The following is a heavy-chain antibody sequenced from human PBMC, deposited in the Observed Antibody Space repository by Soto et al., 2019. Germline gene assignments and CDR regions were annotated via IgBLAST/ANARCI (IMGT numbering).Heavy chain of an antibody. CDR3: AREGSVSSSDYYAYYYGMDV. D-gene: IGHD3-10*01. V-gene: IGHV3-48*03. CDR1: GFTFSNYD. J-gene: IGHJ6*02. CDR2: ISSSGGII. Sequence: GGSLRLSCAACGFTFSNYDINWVRQAPGKGPEWISHISSSGGIIYYADSVKGRFTISRDNAKNSLYLQMNSLRGEDTAVYYCAREGSVSSSDYYAYYYGMDVWGQGTTVTVSS.